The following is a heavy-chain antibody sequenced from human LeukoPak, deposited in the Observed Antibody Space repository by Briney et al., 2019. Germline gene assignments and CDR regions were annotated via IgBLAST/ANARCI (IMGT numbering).Heavy chain of an antibody. D-gene: IGHD3-22*01. CDR3: ARGGYGEYYYDSSGYYLFDY. CDR1: GGSVSSGSYY. V-gene: IGHV4-61*01. J-gene: IGHJ4*02. Sequence: KPSETLSLTCTVSGGSVSSGSYYWSWVRQPPGKGLEWLGYIYYSGSTNYNPSLKSRVTISVDTSKNQFSLKLGSVTAADTAVYYCARGGYGEYYYDSSGYYLFDYWGQGTLVTVSS. CDR2: IYYSGST.